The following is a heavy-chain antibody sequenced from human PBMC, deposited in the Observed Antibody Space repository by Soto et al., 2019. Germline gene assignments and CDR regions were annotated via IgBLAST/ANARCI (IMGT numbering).Heavy chain of an antibody. CDR2: ISSSSSTI. J-gene: IGHJ6*02. Sequence: PGGSLRLSCAASGFTFSSYSMNWVRQAPGKGLEWVSYISSSSSTIYYADSVKGRFTISRDNAKNSLYLQMNSLRDEDTAVYYCAILEYRSPSYGMDVWCQAITVTVS. CDR1: GFTFSSYS. CDR3: AILEYRSPSYGMDV. D-gene: IGHD6-6*01. V-gene: IGHV3-48*02.